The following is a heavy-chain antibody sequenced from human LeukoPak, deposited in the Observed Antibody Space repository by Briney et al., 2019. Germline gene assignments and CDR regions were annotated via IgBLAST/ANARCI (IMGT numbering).Heavy chain of an antibody. CDR2: INHSGST. D-gene: IGHD6-13*01. Sequence: PSETLSLTCAVYGGSFSGYYWSWIRQPPGKGLEWIGEINHSGSTNYNPSLKSRVTISVDTSKNQFSLKLSSVTAADTAVYYCARGPSRSAAAGGRGCYFDYWGQGTLVTVSS. CDR1: GGSFSGYY. V-gene: IGHV4-34*01. CDR3: ARGPSRSAAAGGRGCYFDY. J-gene: IGHJ4*02.